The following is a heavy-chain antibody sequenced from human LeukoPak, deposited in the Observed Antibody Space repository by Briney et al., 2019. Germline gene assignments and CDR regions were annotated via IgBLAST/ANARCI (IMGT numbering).Heavy chain of an antibody. CDR1: GGSISGYY. J-gene: IGHJ4*02. CDR2: IYSSGST. Sequence: PSETLSLTCTVSGGSISGYYWSWLRQPPGKGLEWIGYIYSSGSTNYNPSLKSRVTISLDTSKSQFSLKLSSVTAADTAVYYCARAVGSNWYASDYWGQGTLVTVSS. CDR3: ARAVGSNWYASDY. V-gene: IGHV4-59*01. D-gene: IGHD6-13*01.